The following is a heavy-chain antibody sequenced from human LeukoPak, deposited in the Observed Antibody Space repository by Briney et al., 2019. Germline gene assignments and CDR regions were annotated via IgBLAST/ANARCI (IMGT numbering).Heavy chain of an antibody. V-gene: IGHV3-7*01. J-gene: IGHJ4*02. D-gene: IGHD4-17*01. CDR2: IKQDGSEK. CDR3: ASLGGGSTVTTYLNY. CDR1: GFTFSSYG. Sequence: GGSLRLSCAASGFTFSSYGMSWVRQAPGKGLEWVANIKQDGSEKYYVDSVKGRFTISRDNAKNSLYLQMNSLRAEDTAVYYCASLGGGSTVTTYLNYWGQGTLVTVSS.